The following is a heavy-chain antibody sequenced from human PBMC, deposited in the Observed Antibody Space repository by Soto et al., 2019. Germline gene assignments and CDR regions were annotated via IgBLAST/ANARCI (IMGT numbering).Heavy chain of an antibody. CDR3: ARVATRITMVRGGDYYYYYYMDV. Sequence: ASVKVSCKASGYTFTSYAMHWLRQAPGQRLEWMGWINAGNGNTKYSQKFQGRVTITRDTSASTAYMELSSLRSEDTAVYYCARVATRITMVRGGDYYYYYYMDVWGKGTTVTVSS. J-gene: IGHJ6*03. D-gene: IGHD3-10*01. V-gene: IGHV1-3*01. CDR2: INAGNGNT. CDR1: GYTFTSYA.